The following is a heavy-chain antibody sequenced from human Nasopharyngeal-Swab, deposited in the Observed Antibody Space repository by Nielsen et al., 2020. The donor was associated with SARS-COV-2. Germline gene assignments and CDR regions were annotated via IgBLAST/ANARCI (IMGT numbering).Heavy chain of an antibody. CDR3: ARFGPGYSSGWYGNDY. V-gene: IGHV3-53*01. CDR2: IYSGGST. CDR1: GFTVSSNY. J-gene: IGHJ4*02. Sequence: GGSLRLSCAASGFTVSSNYMSWVRQAPGKGLEWVSVIYSGGSTYYADSVKGRFTISRDNSKNALYLQMNSLRAEDTAVYYCARFGPGYSSGWYGNDYWGQGTLVTVSS. D-gene: IGHD6-19*01.